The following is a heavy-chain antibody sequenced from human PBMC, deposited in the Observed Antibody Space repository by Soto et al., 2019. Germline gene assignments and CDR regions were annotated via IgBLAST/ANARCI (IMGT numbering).Heavy chain of an antibody. CDR1: GFTFTRYS. D-gene: IGHD6-13*01. J-gene: IGHJ6*02. V-gene: IGHV3-21*04. Sequence: PGGSLRLSCAASGFTFTRYSMNWVRQAPGKGLEWVSSISSTTNYIYYGDSMKGRFTISRDNAKNSLYLQMNSLRAEDTALYYCAKDIYSSSWYLLGGYYGMDVWGQGTTVTVSS. CDR2: ISSTTNYI. CDR3: AKDIYSSSWYLLGGYYGMDV.